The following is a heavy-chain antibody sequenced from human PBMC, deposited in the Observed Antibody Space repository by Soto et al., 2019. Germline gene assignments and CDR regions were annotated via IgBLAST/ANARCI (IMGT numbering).Heavy chain of an antibody. J-gene: IGHJ4*02. CDR1: GGTFSSYT. CDR2: IIPILGIA. V-gene: IGHV1-69*02. D-gene: IGHD7-27*01. Sequence: GASVKVSCKASGGTFSSYTISWVRQAPGQGLEWMGRIIPILGIANYAQKFQGRVTITADKSTSTAYMELSSLRSEDTAVYYCARNRANWGSDYFDYWGQGTLVTVSS. CDR3: ARNRANWGSDYFDY.